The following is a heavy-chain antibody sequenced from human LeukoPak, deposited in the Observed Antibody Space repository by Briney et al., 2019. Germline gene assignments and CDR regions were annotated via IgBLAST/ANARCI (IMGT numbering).Heavy chain of an antibody. J-gene: IGHJ4*02. CDR1: EFSFSNYA. Sequence: GGSLRLSCVPSEFSFSNYAMSWVRQAPGKGLEWVSSISGSGGSTHYADSVKGRFTISRDKTKNTLYLQMNSLRAEDTAVYYCAKSSYYDASGYYREYYFDYWGQGTLVTVS. V-gene: IGHV3-23*01. CDR3: AKSSYYDASGYYREYYFDY. CDR2: ISGSGGST. D-gene: IGHD3-22*01.